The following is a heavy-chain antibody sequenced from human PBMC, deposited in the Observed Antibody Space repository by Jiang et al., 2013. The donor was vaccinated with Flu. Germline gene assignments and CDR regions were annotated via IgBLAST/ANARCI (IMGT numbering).Heavy chain of an antibody. V-gene: IGHV4-39*07. J-gene: IGHJ4*02. CDR3: AIAPDY. CDR1: GGSVSRTDNY. CDR2: VYYRGST. D-gene: IGHD2-21*01. Sequence: GSGLVKPSETLSLACTVSGGSVSRTDNYWGWIRQPPGKGLEWIGSVYYRGSTYYNPSLKSRVTISVDSSKNQFSLKLNSVTAADTAVYYCAIAPDYWGQGTLVTVS.